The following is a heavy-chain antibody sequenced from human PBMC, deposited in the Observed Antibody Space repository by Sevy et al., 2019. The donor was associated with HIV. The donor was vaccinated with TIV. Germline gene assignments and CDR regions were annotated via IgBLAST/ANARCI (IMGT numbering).Heavy chain of an antibody. J-gene: IGHJ3*02. CDR2: IKSKTDGGTT. CDR3: TTDFQWELPFDI. V-gene: IGHV3-15*01. D-gene: IGHD1-26*01. Sequence: GGSLRLSCAASGFTFSNAWMSWVRQAPGKGLEWVGRIKSKTDGGTTDYAAPVKGRFTISRDDSKNTLYLQMNSLKTAETAVYYCTTDFQWELPFDIWGQGTMVTVSS. CDR1: GFTFSNAW.